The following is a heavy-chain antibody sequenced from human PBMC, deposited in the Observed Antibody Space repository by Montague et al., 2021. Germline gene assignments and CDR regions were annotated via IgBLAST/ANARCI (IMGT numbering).Heavy chain of an antibody. CDR1: GFPFSSYA. J-gene: IGHJ5*02. D-gene: IGHD4-17*01. V-gene: IGHV3-23*01. CDR3: TKDQDDYGDYVDWVDT. CDR2: ITSGGST. Sequence: SLRLSCAASGFPFSSYAMSWVRQAPGKGLKWVSSITSGGSTYYADSVTGRFTISRDNSKDTLYLPMNSLRAEDTAVYYCTKDQDDYGDYVDWVDTWGQGTLVTVSS.